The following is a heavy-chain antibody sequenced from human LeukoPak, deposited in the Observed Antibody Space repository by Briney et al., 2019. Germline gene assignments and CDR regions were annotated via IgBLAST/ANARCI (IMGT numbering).Heavy chain of an antibody. J-gene: IGHJ4*02. CDR1: GFTFTNYT. Sequence: GGSLRLSCAASGFTFTNYTMNWVRQAPGKGLEWVSSISSGSSVIYYADSVKGRFTISRDNSKNTLYLQMNSLRAEDTAVYYCAKGDNGIAVAGHYFDYWGQGTLVTVSS. V-gene: IGHV3-21*04. CDR3: AKGDNGIAVAGHYFDY. D-gene: IGHD6-19*01. CDR2: ISSGSSVI.